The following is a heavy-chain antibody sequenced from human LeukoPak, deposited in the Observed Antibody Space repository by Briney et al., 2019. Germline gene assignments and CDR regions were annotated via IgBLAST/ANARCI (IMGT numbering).Heavy chain of an antibody. D-gene: IGHD1-26*01. CDR3: ASSGSYRFDY. V-gene: IGHV3-48*02. J-gene: IGHJ4*02. Sequence: GGPLRLSCAASGFTFSSYSMNWVRQAPGKGLEWVSHITASGTAMFYADSVKGRFTISRDNAKNSLYLQMNSLRDEDTAVYYCASSGSYRFDYWGQGTLVTVSS. CDR2: ITASGTAM. CDR1: GFTFSSYS.